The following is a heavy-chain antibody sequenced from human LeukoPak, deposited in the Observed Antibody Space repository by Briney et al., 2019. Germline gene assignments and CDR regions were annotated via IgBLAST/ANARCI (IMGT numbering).Heavy chain of an antibody. CDR3: ARDFSSSSSVYYYYYMDV. J-gene: IGHJ6*03. Sequence: SETLSLTCTVSGDSITSGSYYWGWVRQPPGKGLEWLGTIYYRGTTYYNPSLKSRVTISVDTSKNQFSLRLNSVTAADTAVYYCARDFSSSSSVYYYYYMDVWGKGTSVTVSS. CDR1: GDSITSGSYY. D-gene: IGHD6-6*01. V-gene: IGHV4-39*07. CDR2: IYYRGTT.